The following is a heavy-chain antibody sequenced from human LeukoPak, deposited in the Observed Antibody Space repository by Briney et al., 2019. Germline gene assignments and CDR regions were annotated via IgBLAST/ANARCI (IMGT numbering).Heavy chain of an antibody. CDR2: ITGNGAST. CDR1: GFTFSSYP. D-gene: IGHD2-8*01. CDR3: VRRYCTSGLYYYDY. J-gene: IGHJ4*02. Sequence: GGNLRLSCSASGFTFSSYPMHWVRQGPGKRLDYISGITGNGASTYYADSVKGRFTISRDNSKNTLYIQMSSLRAEDTAVYHCVRRYCTSGLYYYDYWGQGALVTVSS. V-gene: IGHV3-64*05.